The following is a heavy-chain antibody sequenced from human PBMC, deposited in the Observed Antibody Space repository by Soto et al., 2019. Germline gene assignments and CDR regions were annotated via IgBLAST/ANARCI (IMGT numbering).Heavy chain of an antibody. Sequence: PGGALRLSCAASGFTFSSYSMNWVRQAPGKGLEWVSYISSSSSTIYYADSVKGRFTISRDNAKNSLYLQMNSLRDEDTAVHYCARESLRYFDWFDPWGQGTLVTVSS. J-gene: IGHJ5*02. V-gene: IGHV3-48*02. CDR3: ARESLRYFDWFDP. CDR1: GFTFSSYS. CDR2: ISSSSSTI. D-gene: IGHD3-9*01.